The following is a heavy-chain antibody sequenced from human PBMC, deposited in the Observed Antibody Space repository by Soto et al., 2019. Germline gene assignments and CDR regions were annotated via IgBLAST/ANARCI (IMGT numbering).Heavy chain of an antibody. CDR1: GASITSTTSF. J-gene: IGHJ4*02. CDR2: IYYSGKT. V-gene: IGHV4-39*02. Sequence: PSDTLSLTSSLSGASITSTTSFWAWIRYPPGKVLGWVSSIYYSGKTHYNPSLKSRTTLSVDRSRNQFSLQVSSVTAADTAVYFCAKDLPRTGRFDYWGQGTVVTVSS. CDR3: AKDLPRTGRFDY.